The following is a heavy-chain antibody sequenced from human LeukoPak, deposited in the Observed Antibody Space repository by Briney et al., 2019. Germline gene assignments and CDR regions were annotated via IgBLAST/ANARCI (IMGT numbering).Heavy chain of an antibody. CDR2: IYYSGNT. J-gene: IGHJ4*02. D-gene: IGHD6-13*01. CDR3: AREREYSSSWYFDY. CDR1: GASMTNYY. Sequence: SETLSLTCTVSGASMTNYYWSWIRQSPGKGLEWIGYIYYSGNTDYNPSLKSRVTISADTSKNQFSLKMSPMTAADTAVYYCAREREYSSSWYFDYWGQGALVTVSP. V-gene: IGHV4-59*01.